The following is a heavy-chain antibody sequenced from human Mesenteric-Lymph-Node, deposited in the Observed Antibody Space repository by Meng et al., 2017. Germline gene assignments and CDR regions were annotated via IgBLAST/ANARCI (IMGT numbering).Heavy chain of an antibody. D-gene: IGHD6-13*01. Sequence: SETLSLTCIVSGGSVSSGSYYWSWIRQPPGKGLEWIGYIYYSGSTNYNPSLKSRVTISVDTSKNQFSLKLSSVTAADTAVYYCARGADEIAAAGWGFDYWGQGTLVTVSS. CDR2: IYYSGST. J-gene: IGHJ4*02. CDR1: GGSVSSGSYY. CDR3: ARGADEIAAAGWGFDY. V-gene: IGHV4-61*01.